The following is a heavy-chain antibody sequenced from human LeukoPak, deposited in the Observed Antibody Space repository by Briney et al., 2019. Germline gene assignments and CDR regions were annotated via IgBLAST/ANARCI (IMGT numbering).Heavy chain of an antibody. Sequence: GGSLRLSCAASGFTFSSYAMHWARQAPGKGLEWVAVISYDGSNKYYADSVKGRFTISRDNSKNTLYLQMNSLRAEDTAVYYCARDGGEYSGSYAPSGWGQGTLVTVSS. CDR3: ARDGGEYSGSYAPSG. D-gene: IGHD1-26*01. J-gene: IGHJ4*02. CDR2: ISYDGSNK. V-gene: IGHV3-30-3*01. CDR1: GFTFSSYA.